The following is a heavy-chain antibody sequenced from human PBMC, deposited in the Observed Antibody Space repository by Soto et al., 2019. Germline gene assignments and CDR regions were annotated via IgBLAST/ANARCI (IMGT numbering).Heavy chain of an antibody. V-gene: IGHV3-30-3*01. CDR3: ARGLGYYDSSGYYEDAFDI. CDR2: VSHDGSNK. CDR1: GFTFSDYA. D-gene: IGHD3-22*01. J-gene: IGHJ3*02. Sequence: PGGSLRLSCAASGFTFSDYAMHWVRQAPGKGLEWVAVVSHDGSNKYYADSVKGRFTISRDNSNTLYLQMNSLRAEDTAVYYCARGLGYYDSSGYYEDAFDIWGQGTMVTVSS.